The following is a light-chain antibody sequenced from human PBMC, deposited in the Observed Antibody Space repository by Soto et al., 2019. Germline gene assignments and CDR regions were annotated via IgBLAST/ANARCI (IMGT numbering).Light chain of an antibody. J-gene: IGKJ3*01. CDR1: QNVSTY. Sequence: EIVLTQSPATLSLSPGERVTLSCRASQNVSTYLAWYQQKPGQAPRLLIYDASDRATGIPARFSGSGSGTDFTLTISSLEPDDFAVYYCQQLTNWLTFGPGTKVDIK. CDR2: DAS. V-gene: IGKV3-11*01. CDR3: QQLTNWLT.